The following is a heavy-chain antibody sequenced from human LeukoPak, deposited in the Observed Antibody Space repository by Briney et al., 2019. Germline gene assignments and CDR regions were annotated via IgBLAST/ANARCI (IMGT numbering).Heavy chain of an antibody. CDR3: ARTDYYDKSIDY. J-gene: IGHJ4*02. CDR1: GFTFSSYS. D-gene: IGHD3-22*01. V-gene: IGHV3-21*01. Sequence: GGSLRLSCAASGFTFSSYSMNWVRQAPGKGLEWVSSISTGSSFIYYADSVKGRFTISRDIAKNSLYLQMDSLRAEDTAVYYCARTDYYDKSIDYWGQGTLVTVSS. CDR2: ISTGSSFI.